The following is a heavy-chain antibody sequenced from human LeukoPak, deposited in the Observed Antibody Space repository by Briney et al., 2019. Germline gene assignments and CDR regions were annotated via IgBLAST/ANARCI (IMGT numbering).Heavy chain of an antibody. D-gene: IGHD3-22*01. CDR3: ARGYYDSSGYYLHPPDDY. J-gene: IGHJ4*02. CDR1: GFTFSSYS. CDR2: ISSSSSYI. V-gene: IGHV3-21*01. Sequence: GGSLRLSCAASGFTFSSYSMNWVRQAPGKGLEWVSSISSSSSYIYYADSVKGRFTISRDNAKNSLYLQMNSLRAEDTAVYYCARGYYDSSGYYLHPPDDYWGQGTLVTVSS.